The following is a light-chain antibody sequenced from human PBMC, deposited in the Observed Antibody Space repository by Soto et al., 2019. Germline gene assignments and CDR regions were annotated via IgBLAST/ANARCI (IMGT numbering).Light chain of an antibody. CDR3: QQYDNLPWT. CDR1: QDISNY. Sequence: DIQMTQSPSSLYASVGDRVTITCQASQDISNYLNWYQQKPGKAPKLLIYDASNLETGVPSRFSGSGSGTDFTFTISSLQPEDIATYYCQQYDNLPWTFGQGTMVDIK. V-gene: IGKV1-33*01. J-gene: IGKJ1*01. CDR2: DAS.